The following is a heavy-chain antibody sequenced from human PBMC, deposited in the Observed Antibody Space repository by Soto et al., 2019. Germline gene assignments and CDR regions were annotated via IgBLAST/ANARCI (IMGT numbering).Heavy chain of an antibody. J-gene: IGHJ4*02. CDR2: IYYSGST. CDR1: GGSISSYY. Sequence: SDTLSLTCTVSGGSISSYYWSWIRQPPGPGLEWIGYIYYSGSTRXXPSLKSRVXISVDTSKNQFXLKLSXVPAADTAVYYCARRYGRALDYWGQGTLVTVX. D-gene: IGHD4-17*01. V-gene: IGHV4-59*08. CDR3: ARRYGRALDY.